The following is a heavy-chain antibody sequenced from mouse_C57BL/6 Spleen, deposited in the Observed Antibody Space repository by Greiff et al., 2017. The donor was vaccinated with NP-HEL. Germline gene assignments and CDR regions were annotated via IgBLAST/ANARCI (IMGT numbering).Heavy chain of an antibody. Sequence: VQLQQSGAELVKPGASVKISCKASGYAFSSYWMNWVKQRPGKGLEWIGQIYPGDGDTNYNGKFKGKATLTADKSSSTAYMQLSSLTSEDSAVYFCAFDSSGYFRFAYWGQGTLVTVSA. D-gene: IGHD3-2*02. CDR1: GYAFSSYW. CDR3: AFDSSGYFRFAY. J-gene: IGHJ3*01. CDR2: IYPGDGDT. V-gene: IGHV1-80*01.